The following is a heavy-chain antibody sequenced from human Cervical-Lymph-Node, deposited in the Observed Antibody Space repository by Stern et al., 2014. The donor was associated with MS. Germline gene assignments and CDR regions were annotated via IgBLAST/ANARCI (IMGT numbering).Heavy chain of an antibody. D-gene: IGHD4-17*01. CDR1: GYSCTGNW. CDR2: TDPVDSNT. CDR3: ARDYGDYAFDY. V-gene: IGHV5-51*01. Sequence: EVKMGESGAAVKKPGECLKNWCKGSGYSCTGNWIARGRQMAGKCQEGLWITDPVDSNTKSSPSFQGQVTTSADKSTSTAYLQWSSLKSSDTAMYYCARDYGDYAFDYWGQGTLVTVSS. J-gene: IGHJ4*02.